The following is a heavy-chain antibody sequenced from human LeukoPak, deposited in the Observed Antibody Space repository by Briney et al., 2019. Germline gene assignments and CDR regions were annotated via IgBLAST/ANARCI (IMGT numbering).Heavy chain of an antibody. D-gene: IGHD2-2*01. Sequence: PSQTLSLTCTVSGGSVSSGDYYWSWIRQPPGKGLECIGYIYHSGSTDYNPSLKSRVTISVDTSKNQFSLNLNSVTAADTAVYYCARLRGGCRSTSCADFDYWGQGTLVTVSS. CDR3: ARLRGGCRSTSCADFDY. CDR2: IYHSGST. CDR1: GGSVSSGDYY. J-gene: IGHJ4*02. V-gene: IGHV4-30-4*08.